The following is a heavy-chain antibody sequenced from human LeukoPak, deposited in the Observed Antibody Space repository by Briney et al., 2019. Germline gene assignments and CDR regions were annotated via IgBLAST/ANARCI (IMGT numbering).Heavy chain of an antibody. D-gene: IGHD3-22*01. V-gene: IGHV3-48*04. CDR1: GFTFRRYW. CDR2: ISSSGSPI. J-gene: IGHJ4*02. Sequence: PGGSLRLSCAASGFTFRRYWMSWVRQAPGEGLEGVSYISSSGSPIYYADSVKGRFTISRDNAKNSLYLQMNSLRAEDTAVYYCARDRGGYYSNFDYWGQGTLVTVSS. CDR3: ARDRGGYYSNFDY.